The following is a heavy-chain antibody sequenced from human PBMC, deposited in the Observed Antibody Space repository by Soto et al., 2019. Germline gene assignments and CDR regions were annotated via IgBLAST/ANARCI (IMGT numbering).Heavy chain of an antibody. CDR1: GFTFSSYS. Sequence: EVQLVESGGGLVKPGGSLRLSCAASGFTFSSYSMNWVRQAPGKGLEWVSSISSSSSYIYYADSVKGRFTISRDNAKNSLYLQMNSLRAEDTAVYYCARDMSVEKLLWFGELFAGFDPWGQGTLVTVSS. D-gene: IGHD3-10*01. CDR2: ISSSSSYI. J-gene: IGHJ5*02. V-gene: IGHV3-21*01. CDR3: ARDMSVEKLLWFGELFAGFDP.